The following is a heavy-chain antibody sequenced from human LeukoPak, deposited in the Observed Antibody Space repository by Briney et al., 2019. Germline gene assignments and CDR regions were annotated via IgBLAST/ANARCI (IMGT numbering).Heavy chain of an antibody. CDR1: GYTFTSSD. CDR2: MNPNSGKT. D-gene: IGHD6-13*01. CDR3: ARGRPGLASAGTYDF. Sequence: ASVKVSCKASGYTFTSSDINWVRQAPGQGLEWMGWMNPNSGKTGSARKFQGRVAVTKNISISTAYIEVSSLTYEDTATYYCARGRPGLASAGTYDFWGQGTLITVSS. V-gene: IGHV1-8*01. J-gene: IGHJ4*02.